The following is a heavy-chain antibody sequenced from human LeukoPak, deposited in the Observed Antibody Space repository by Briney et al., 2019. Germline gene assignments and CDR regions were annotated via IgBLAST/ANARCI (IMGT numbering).Heavy chain of an antibody. CDR1: GGSFSGYY. V-gene: IGHV4-34*01. D-gene: IGHD3-3*01. J-gene: IGHJ5*02. CDR2: INHSGST. CDR3: ARSDYDFWSGYYRAWFDP. Sequence: SETLSLTCAVYGGSFSGYYWSWIRQPPGKGLEWIGEINHSGSTNYNPSLKSRVTISVDTSKNQFSLKLSSVTAAATAVYYCARSDYDFWSGYYRAWFDPWGQGTLVTVSS.